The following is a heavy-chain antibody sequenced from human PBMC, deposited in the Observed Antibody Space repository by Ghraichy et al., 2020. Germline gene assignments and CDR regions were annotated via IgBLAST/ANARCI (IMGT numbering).Heavy chain of an antibody. D-gene: IGHD3-3*01. CDR1: GFTFSSYW. CDR3: ARRGYYYGYFDY. V-gene: IGHV3-74*01. Sequence: GGSLRLSCAASGFTFSSYWMNWVRHAPGKGLVWVSRINSDGSSTSYADSVKGRFTISRDNAKNTLYLQMNSLRAEDTAVYYCARRGYYYGYFDYWDQGTLFSVAS. CDR2: INSDGSST. J-gene: IGHJ4*02.